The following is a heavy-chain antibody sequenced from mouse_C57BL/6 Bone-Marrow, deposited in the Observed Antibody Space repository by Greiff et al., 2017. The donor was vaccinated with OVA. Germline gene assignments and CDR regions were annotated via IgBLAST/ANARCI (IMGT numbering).Heavy chain of an antibody. CDR2: IYPGDGDT. Sequence: VKLMESGPELVKPGASVKISCKASGYAFSSSWMNWVKQRPGKGLEWIGRIYPGDGDTNYNGKFKGKATLTADKSSSTAYMQLSSLTSEDSAVYFCARVGPYFDYWGQGTTLTVSS. D-gene: IGHD4-1*01. J-gene: IGHJ2*01. CDR3: ARVGPYFDY. CDR1: GYAFSSSW. V-gene: IGHV1-82*01.